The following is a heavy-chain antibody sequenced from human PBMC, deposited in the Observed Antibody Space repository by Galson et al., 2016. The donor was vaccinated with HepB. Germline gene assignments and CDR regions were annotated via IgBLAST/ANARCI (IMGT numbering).Heavy chain of an antibody. J-gene: IGHJ6*02. CDR3: ARELGLRGIRMDV. Sequence: LSLTCAVSGGPFSGYWSWLRQPPGKGLEWIGEINQSGTSTTYNPSLVPRVTISVDTSRNQFSLNLKSVTAADTAVYYCARELGLRGIRMDVWGQGTTVIVSS. V-gene: IGHV4-34*01. CDR2: INQSGTST. D-gene: IGHD3-10*01. CDR1: GGPFSGY.